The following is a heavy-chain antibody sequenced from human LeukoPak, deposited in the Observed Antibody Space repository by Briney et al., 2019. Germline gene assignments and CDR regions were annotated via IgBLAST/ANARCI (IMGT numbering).Heavy chain of an antibody. CDR1: GFTFSSYS. D-gene: IGHD3-10*01. Sequence: GGSLRLSCAASGFTFSSYSMNWVRQAPGKGLEWVSYISSSSSTIYYADSVKGRFTISRDNAKNSLYLQMNSLRAEDTAVYYCAKDRATMVRGVDYWGQGTLVTVSS. V-gene: IGHV3-48*04. CDR2: ISSSSSTI. CDR3: AKDRATMVRGVDY. J-gene: IGHJ4*02.